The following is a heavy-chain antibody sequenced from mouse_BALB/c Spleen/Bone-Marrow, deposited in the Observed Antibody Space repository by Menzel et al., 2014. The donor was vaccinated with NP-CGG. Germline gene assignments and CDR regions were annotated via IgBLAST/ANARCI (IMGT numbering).Heavy chain of an antibody. CDR2: ISGGGSYT. D-gene: IGHD2-4*01. CDR1: GFSFNSYG. Sequence: EVQLVESGGGLVKSGGALKLSCAASGFSFNSYGMSWVRQTPEKRLEWVATISGGGSYTLYPDRVKGRFTISRDNAKNNLYLQLGSLRSEDTALYYCARHAYYDQTEVSFVYWGQGTQVTVSA. V-gene: IGHV5-9-2*01. J-gene: IGHJ3*01. CDR3: ARHAYYDQTEVSFVY.